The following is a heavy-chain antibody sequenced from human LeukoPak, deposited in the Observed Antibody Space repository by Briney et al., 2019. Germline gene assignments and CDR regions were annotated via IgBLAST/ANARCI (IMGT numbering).Heavy chain of an antibody. D-gene: IGHD1-26*01. V-gene: IGHV4-59*01. J-gene: IGHJ3*02. CDR1: GDSISNNY. CDR3: ARDREFSGSYPDAFDI. Sequence: SETLSLTCTVSGDSISNNYWNWIRQPPGKGLEWIGYIDYRGTTNYNPSLKSRVAMSVDTSKNQFSLKLRSVTAADTAVYYCARDREFSGSYPDAFDIWGQGRMVTVSS. CDR2: IDYRGTT.